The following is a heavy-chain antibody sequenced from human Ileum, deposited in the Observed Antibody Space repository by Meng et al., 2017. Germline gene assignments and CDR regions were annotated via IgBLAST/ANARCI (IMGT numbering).Heavy chain of an antibody. D-gene: IGHD2-2*01. CDR2: ISGSDGST. J-gene: IGHJ4*02. CDR1: GFTFSSYA. V-gene: IGHV3-23*01. Sequence: GGSLRLSCAASGFTFSSYAMSWVRQAPGKGLEWVSTISGSDGSTYYADSVKGRFTVSRDNSKNTLYLQMNSLRAEDRAVYYCAKDQCRSATTCYVDYWGQGTLVTFAS. CDR3: AKDQCRSATTCYVDY.